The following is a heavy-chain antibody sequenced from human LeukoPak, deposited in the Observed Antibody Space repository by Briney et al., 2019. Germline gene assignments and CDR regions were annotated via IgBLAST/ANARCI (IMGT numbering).Heavy chain of an antibody. CDR2: IYATGSA. CDR3: ARNTPTITTRYYYYYMDV. V-gene: IGHV4-4*07. Sequence: SETLSLTCTVSGGSLSTYYGSSIREPAGQGLEWIGRIYATGSADHNPSLQSRVTLSADTSKHQLSLRLSSVTAADTAVYYCARNTPTITTRYYYYYMDVWGKGTTVTVSS. CDR1: GGSLSTYY. J-gene: IGHJ6*03. D-gene: IGHD4-11*01.